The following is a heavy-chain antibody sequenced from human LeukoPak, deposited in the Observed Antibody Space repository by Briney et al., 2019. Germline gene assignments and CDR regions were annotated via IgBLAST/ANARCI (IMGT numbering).Heavy chain of an antibody. CDR3: ARDRKYESSSWFIDY. D-gene: IGHD6-13*01. CDR2: ISAYNGNT. V-gene: IGHV1-18*01. CDR1: GYTFTSYG. J-gene: IGHJ4*02. Sequence: ASVKVSCKTSGYTFTSYGISWVRQAPGQGLEWMGWISAYNGNTNYAQKLQGRVTMTTDTSTSTAYMELRSLRSDDTAVYYCARDRKYESSSWFIDYWGQGTLVTVSS.